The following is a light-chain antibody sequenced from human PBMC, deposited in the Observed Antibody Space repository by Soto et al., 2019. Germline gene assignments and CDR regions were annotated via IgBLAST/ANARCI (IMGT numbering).Light chain of an antibody. CDR1: QSVNSW. J-gene: IGKJ1*01. CDR2: SVS. V-gene: IGKV1-5*01. CDR3: QQFSSYSRT. Sequence: DIQMTHSPSTLSAYVGDRVTITCLASQSVNSWLAWYQQKPGRAPKLLIYSVSNLDSGVPSRFSGSRSGTEFTLTISSLQPDDFATYYCQQFSSYSRTFGQGTKVEMK.